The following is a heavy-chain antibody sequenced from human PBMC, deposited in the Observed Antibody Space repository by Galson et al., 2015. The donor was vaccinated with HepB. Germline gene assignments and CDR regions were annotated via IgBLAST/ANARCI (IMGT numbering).Heavy chain of an antibody. CDR3: ARDPYGYCSGGRCYKMDV. J-gene: IGHJ6*02. Sequence: SVKVSCKASGYTLTTYVTHWVRQAPGQRLEWMGWINAGDSNTKYSQKFQGRVTITRDTSASTVYMELSSLRSEDTAVYYCARDPYGYCSGGRCYKMDVWGQGTTSPSP. CDR1: GYTLTTYV. V-gene: IGHV1-3*01. CDR2: INAGDSNT. D-gene: IGHD2-15*01.